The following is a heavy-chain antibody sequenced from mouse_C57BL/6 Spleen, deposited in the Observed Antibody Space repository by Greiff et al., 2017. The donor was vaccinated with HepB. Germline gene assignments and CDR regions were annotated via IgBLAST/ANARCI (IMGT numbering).Heavy chain of an antibody. CDR2: ISSGSSTI. Sequence: EVMLVESGGGLVKPGGSLKLSCAASGFTFSDYGMHWVRQAPEKGLEWVAYISSGSSTIYYADTVKGRFTISRDNAKTTLFLQMTSLRSEDTAMYYCARSYYGNYVMDYWGQGTSVTVSA. CDR3: ARSYYGNYVMDY. J-gene: IGHJ4*01. CDR1: GFTFSDYG. D-gene: IGHD2-1*01. V-gene: IGHV5-17*01.